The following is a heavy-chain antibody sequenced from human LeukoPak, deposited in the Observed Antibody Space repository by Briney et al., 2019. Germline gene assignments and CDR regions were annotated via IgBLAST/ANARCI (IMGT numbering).Heavy chain of an antibody. J-gene: IGHJ3*02. CDR1: GYSISSGYD. V-gene: IGHV4-38-2*02. CDR3: ATAAGYYYVNSGRNAFDI. D-gene: IGHD3-22*01. Sequence: PSETLSLTCTVYGYSISSGYDWAWIRQPPGRGLEWIANNYHSGSTYYNPSLKSPVTISVDTSKNQFSLKLSSMTAADTAVYYCATAAGYYYVNSGRNAFDIWGQGTMVTVSS. CDR2: NYHSGST.